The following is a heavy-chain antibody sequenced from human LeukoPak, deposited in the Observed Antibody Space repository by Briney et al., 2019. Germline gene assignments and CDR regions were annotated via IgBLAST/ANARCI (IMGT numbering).Heavy chain of an antibody. CDR3: ARGRGGPPFDY. J-gene: IGHJ4*02. Sequence: GGSLRLSCAASGFSFRGYGMHWVRQAPGKGLEYASAISADGGTTYYADSVKDRFIISRDNAKNTLYLQMGSLRNEDMAVYYCARGRGGPPFDYWGQGTLVIVSS. V-gene: IGHV3-64*02. CDR1: GFSFRGYG. CDR2: ISADGGTT.